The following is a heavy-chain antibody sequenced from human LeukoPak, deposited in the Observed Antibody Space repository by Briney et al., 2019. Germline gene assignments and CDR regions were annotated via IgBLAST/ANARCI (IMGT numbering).Heavy chain of an antibody. CDR3: ARDGACGEIFDY. J-gene: IGHJ4*02. CDR2: ISWNSGSI. CDR1: GFTFDDYA. D-gene: IGHD4-17*01. V-gene: IGHV3-9*01. Sequence: HPGGSLRLSCAASGFTFDDYAMHWVRQAPGKGLEWVSGISWNSGSIGYADSVKGRFTISRDNAKNSLYLQMNSLRAEDTALYYCARDGACGEIFDYWGQGTLVTVSS.